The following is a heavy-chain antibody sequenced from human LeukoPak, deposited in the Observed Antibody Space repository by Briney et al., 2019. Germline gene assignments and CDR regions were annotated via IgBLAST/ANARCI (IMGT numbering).Heavy chain of an antibody. V-gene: IGHV4-34*01. CDR2: INHSGST. CDR1: GGSFSGYY. CDR3: ARGDYSNFYVYYYYGMDV. Sequence: SETLSLTCAVYGGSFSGYYWSWIRQPPGKGLEWIGEINHSGSTNYNPSLKSRVTISVDTSKNQFSLKLSSVTAADTAVYYCARGDYSNFYVYYYYGMDVWGQGTTVTVSS. J-gene: IGHJ6*02. D-gene: IGHD4-11*01.